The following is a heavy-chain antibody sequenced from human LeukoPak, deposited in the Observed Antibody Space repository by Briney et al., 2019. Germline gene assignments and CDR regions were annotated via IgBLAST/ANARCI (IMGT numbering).Heavy chain of an antibody. Sequence: SETLSLTCTVSGVSISSTNSYWAWIRQSPRTGLERIGNIYSSGSTYYNPSLKSRVTISIDTSENQFSLKLTSVTAADTAVYYCARKREGATTGIYCWGQGTLVTVSS. CDR1: GVSISSTNSY. J-gene: IGHJ4*02. D-gene: IGHD1-26*01. CDR3: ARKREGATTGIYC. CDR2: IYSSGST. V-gene: IGHV4-39*07.